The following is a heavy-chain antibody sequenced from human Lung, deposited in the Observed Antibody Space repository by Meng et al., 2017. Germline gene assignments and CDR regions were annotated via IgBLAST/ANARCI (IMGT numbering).Heavy chain of an antibody. CDR3: ARGIWGFDY. CDR2: ISGSGGNT. Sequence: GGSLRLSCAASGFTFSSYAMCWVRQAPGKGLEWVSAISGSGGNTHYADSVKGRFTISRDNSKNTLYLQMNTLRAEDTAVYYCARGIWGFDYWGQGTLITVSS. CDR1: GFTFSSYA. V-gene: IGHV3-23*01. J-gene: IGHJ4*02. D-gene: IGHD2/OR15-2a*01.